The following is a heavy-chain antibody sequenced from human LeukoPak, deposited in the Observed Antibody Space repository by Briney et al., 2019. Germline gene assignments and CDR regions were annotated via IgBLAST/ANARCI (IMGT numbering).Heavy chain of an antibody. CDR3: ARDLMWLVDY. V-gene: IGHV3-30-3*01. Sequence: GGSLRLSCAASGFTFSDYDIPWARQAPGEGLEWLAYVSKDGGIKYYADSVKGRFTASRDNSRNTVHLEMNSLRPEDTALYYCARDLMWLVDYWGQGTLLTVSS. CDR2: VSKDGGIK. D-gene: IGHD6-19*01. CDR1: GFTFSDYD. J-gene: IGHJ4*02.